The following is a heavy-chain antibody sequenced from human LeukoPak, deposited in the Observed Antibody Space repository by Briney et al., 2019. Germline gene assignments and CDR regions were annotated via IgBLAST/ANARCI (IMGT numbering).Heavy chain of an antibody. CDR3: ARDYDFWGNNWFDP. V-gene: IGHV3-23*01. CDR2: IDISGGAT. Sequence: GGSLRLSCVASGFPFSSHAMCWVRQAPGKGLEWVSSIDISGGATWYADSVRGRFTISRDNSKNTLYLQMNSLRAEDTAVYYCARDYDFWGNNWFDPWGQGTLVTVSS. J-gene: IGHJ5*02. D-gene: IGHD3/OR15-3a*01. CDR1: GFPFSSHA.